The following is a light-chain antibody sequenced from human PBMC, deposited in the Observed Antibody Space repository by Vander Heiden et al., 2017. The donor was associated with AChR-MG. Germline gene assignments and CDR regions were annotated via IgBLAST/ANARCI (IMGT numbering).Light chain of an antibody. CDR3: AAWDDRLNGSYV. Sequence: QSLLPQPPPASATPGQRFTISCSGSSSTIGSNTVNSYQQLPGTAPKLLINSNNQRPSGVPDRFSGSKSGTSAALAISGLQSGDEADYYCAAWDDRLNGSYVFGTGTKVTVL. CDR2: SNN. V-gene: IGLV1-44*01. J-gene: IGLJ1*01. CDR1: SSTIGSNT.